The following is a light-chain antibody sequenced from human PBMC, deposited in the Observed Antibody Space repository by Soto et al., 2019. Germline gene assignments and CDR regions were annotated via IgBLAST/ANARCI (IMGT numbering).Light chain of an antibody. CDR2: KNN. J-gene: IGLJ2*01. Sequence: QSVLTQPPSASGTPVQRVTISCSGSSSNIGSKYTYWYQQVPGTAPKLLIYKNNQRPSGVPDRFSGSKSGTSASLAISGLRSEDEADFYCASWDDRLSGRLFGGGTKVTV. CDR1: SSNIGSKY. V-gene: IGLV1-47*01. CDR3: ASWDDRLSGRL.